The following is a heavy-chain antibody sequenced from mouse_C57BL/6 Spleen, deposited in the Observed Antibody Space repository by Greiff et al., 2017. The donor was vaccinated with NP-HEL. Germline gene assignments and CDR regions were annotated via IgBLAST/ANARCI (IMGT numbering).Heavy chain of an antibody. J-gene: IGHJ4*01. V-gene: IGHV1-52*01. CDR2: IDPSDSET. D-gene: IGHD1-1*01. CDR1: GYTFTSYW. CDR3: ARMGFTTVVAPNAMDY. Sequence: VQLQQPGAELVRPGSSVKLSCKASGYTFTSYWMHWVKQRPIQGLEWIGNIDPSDSETHYNQKFKDKATLTVDKSSSTAYMQLSSLTSEDSAVYYCARMGFTTVVAPNAMDYWGQGTSVTVSS.